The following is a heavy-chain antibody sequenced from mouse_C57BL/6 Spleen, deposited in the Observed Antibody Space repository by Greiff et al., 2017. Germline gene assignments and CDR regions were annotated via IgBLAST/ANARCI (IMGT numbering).Heavy chain of an antibody. D-gene: IGHD1-1*01. CDR2: ISGGGGNT. CDR3: ARQGTTVGDYAMDY. Sequence: EVQGVESGGGLVKPGGSLKLSCAASGFTFSSYTMSWVRQTPEQRLEWVATISGGGGNTYYPDSVKGRFTISGDNAKNTLYLQMSSLRSEDTAVYYCARQGTTVGDYAMDYWGQGTSVTVSS. V-gene: IGHV5-9*04. CDR1: GFTFSSYT. J-gene: IGHJ4*01.